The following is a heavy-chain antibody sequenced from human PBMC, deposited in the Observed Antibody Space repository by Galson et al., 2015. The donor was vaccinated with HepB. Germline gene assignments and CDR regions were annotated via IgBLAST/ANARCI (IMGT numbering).Heavy chain of an antibody. CDR2: IYSGGST. V-gene: IGHV3-53*01. CDR1: GFTVSSNY. J-gene: IGHJ6*03. Sequence: SLRLSCAASGFTVSSNYMSWVRQAPGKGLEWVSVIYSGGSTYYADSVKGRFTISRDNSKNTLYLQMNSLRAEDTAVYYCARDSRSAYMDVWGKGTTVTVSS. CDR3: ARDSRSAYMDV.